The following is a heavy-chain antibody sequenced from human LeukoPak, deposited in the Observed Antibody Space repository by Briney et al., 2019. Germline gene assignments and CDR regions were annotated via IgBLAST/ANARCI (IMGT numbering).Heavy chain of an antibody. D-gene: IGHD3-10*01. CDR1: GGSISSYY. Sequence: KSSETLSLTCTVSGGSISSYYWSWIRQPAGKGLEWIGRIYTSGSTNYNPSLKSRVTMSVDTSKNQFSLKLSSVTAADTAVYYCAREYGSGRPYYFDYWGQGTLVTVSS. CDR2: IYTSGST. CDR3: AREYGSGRPYYFDY. J-gene: IGHJ4*02. V-gene: IGHV4-4*07.